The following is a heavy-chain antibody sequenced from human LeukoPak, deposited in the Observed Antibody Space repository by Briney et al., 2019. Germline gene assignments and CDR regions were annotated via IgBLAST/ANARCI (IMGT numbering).Heavy chain of an antibody. V-gene: IGHV3-49*04. CDR1: GLTFGDYA. CDR2: IRSKAYGGTT. CDR3: TRAGNDFWSGYYTGWFDY. Sequence: PGGSLRLSCTASGLTFGDYAMSWVRQAPGKGLEWVGFIRSKAYGGTTEYAASVKGRFTISRDDSKSIAYLQMNSLKTEDTAVYYCTRAGNDFWSGYYTGWFDYWGQGTLVTVSS. D-gene: IGHD3-3*01. J-gene: IGHJ4*02.